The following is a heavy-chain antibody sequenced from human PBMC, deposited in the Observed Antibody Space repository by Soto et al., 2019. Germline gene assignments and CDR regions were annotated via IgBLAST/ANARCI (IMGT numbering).Heavy chain of an antibody. J-gene: IGHJ4*02. Sequence: SVKVSCKSSVYAFTSYGISLVRQAPGQGLEWMGWISAYNGNTNYAQKLQGRVTMTTDTSTSTAYMELRSLRSDDTAVYYCAREGYYYDSSGYYYAHWGQGTLVTVSS. CDR1: VYAFTSYG. V-gene: IGHV1-18*01. D-gene: IGHD3-22*01. CDR2: ISAYNGNT. CDR3: AREGYYYDSSGYYYAH.